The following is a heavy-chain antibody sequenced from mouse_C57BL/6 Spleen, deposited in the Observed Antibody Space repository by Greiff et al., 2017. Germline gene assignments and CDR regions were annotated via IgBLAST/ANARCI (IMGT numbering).Heavy chain of an antibody. CDR2: IYPGSGST. CDR3: ARSHDGGYSLYYFDY. D-gene: IGHD2-3*01. J-gene: IGHJ2*01. V-gene: IGHV1-55*01. Sequence: QVQLQQSGAELVKPGASVKMSCKASGYTFTSYWITWVKQRPGQGLEWIGDIYPGSGSTNYNEKFKSKATLTVDTSSSTAYMQLSSLTSEDSAVYDGARSHDGGYSLYYFDYWGQGTTLTVSS. CDR1: GYTFTSYW.